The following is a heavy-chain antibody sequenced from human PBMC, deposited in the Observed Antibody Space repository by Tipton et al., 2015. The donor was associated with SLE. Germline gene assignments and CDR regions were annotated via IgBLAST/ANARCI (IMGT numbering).Heavy chain of an antibody. Sequence: TLSLTCTVSGGSISSYYWSWIRQPPGKGLEWIGYIYYSGSTNYNSSLKSRVTISVDTSKNQFSLKLSSVTAADTAVYYCARAQAAPARTYYMDVWGKGTTVTVSS. V-gene: IGHV4-59*01. D-gene: IGHD2-15*01. CDR3: ARAQAAPARTYYMDV. CDR2: IYYSGST. J-gene: IGHJ6*03. CDR1: GGSISSYY.